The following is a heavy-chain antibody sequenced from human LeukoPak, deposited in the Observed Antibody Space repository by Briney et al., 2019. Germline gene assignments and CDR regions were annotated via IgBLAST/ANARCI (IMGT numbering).Heavy chain of an antibody. J-gene: IGHJ4*02. V-gene: IGHV1-18*01. CDR2: ISAYNGNT. CDR3: AGHCDFWSGYYALDY. Sequence: ASVKVSCKASGYTFTSYGISWVRQAPGQGLECMGWISAYNGNTNYAQKLQGRVTMTTDTSTSTAYMELRSLRSDDTAVYYCAGHCDFWSGYYALDYWGQGTLVTVSS. D-gene: IGHD3-3*01. CDR1: GYTFTSYG.